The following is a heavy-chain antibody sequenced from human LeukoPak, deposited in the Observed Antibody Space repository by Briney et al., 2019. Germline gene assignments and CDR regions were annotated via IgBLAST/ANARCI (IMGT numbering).Heavy chain of an antibody. CDR1: GYSISSGYY. CDR2: IYYSGST. J-gene: IGHJ4*02. CDR3: ARVLKYYFDY. Sequence: SETLSLTCTVSGYSISSGYYWGWIRPPPGKGLEWIGSIYYSGSTYYNPSLKSRVTISVDTSKNQFSLKLSSVTAADTAVYYCARVLKYYFDYWGQGTLVTVSS. V-gene: IGHV4-38-2*02.